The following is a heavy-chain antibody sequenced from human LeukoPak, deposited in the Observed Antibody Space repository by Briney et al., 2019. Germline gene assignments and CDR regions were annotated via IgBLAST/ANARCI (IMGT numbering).Heavy chain of an antibody. CDR2: ISGSGGST. CDR1: GFTFSSYA. D-gene: IGHD6-6*01. CDR3: AKNRYSSSSDWFDP. V-gene: IGHV3-23*01. J-gene: IGHJ5*02. Sequence: GGSLRLSCAASGFTFSSYAMSWVRQAPGRGLEWVSAISGSGGSTYYADSVKGRFTISRDNSKNTLYLQMNSLRAEDTAVYYRAKNRYSSSSDWFDPWGQGTLVTVSS.